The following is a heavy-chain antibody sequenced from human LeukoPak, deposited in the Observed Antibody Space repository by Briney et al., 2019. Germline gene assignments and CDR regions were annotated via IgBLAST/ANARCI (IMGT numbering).Heavy chain of an antibody. CDR3: ARQGLALDY. J-gene: IGHJ4*02. CDR2: IYYSGST. CDR1: GVSIRSYY. V-gene: IGHV4-59*08. Sequence: SETLSLTCTVSGVSIRSYYWSSIRQPPGKGLEWIGYIYYSGSTNYNPSLQSRVTISVDTSKNQFSLKLSSVPAADTAVYYCARQGLALDYWGQGTLVTVSS. D-gene: IGHD6-19*01.